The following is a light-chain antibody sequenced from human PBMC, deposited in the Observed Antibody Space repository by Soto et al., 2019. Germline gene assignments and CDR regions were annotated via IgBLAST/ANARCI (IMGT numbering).Light chain of an antibody. J-gene: IGKJ2*01. CDR3: QQYSKEST. Sequence: DVKMTQSPSTLPTSIGDRVTINGRASQNVSNWLAWYQQKPGKAPTLLIDKAARLESVATSRFSACGSGTDFTLTINSLQSDDFATYFCQQYSKESTFGQGTKLEIK. V-gene: IGKV1-5*03. CDR2: KAA. CDR1: QNVSNW.